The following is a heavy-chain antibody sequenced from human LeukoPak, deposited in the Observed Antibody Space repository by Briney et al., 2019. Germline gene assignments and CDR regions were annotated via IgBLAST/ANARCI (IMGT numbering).Heavy chain of an antibody. CDR2: ISVYNENS. CDR3: ASISCEFWSRGMDV. J-gene: IGHJ6*02. Sequence: ASVKVSCKASGDTFRKYAINWVRQAPGQGLEWMARISVYNENSEYTQKFQGRVTLSVETSTTTAYMEIRSLRSDDTAVYYCASISCEFWSRGMDVWGQGTTVTVSS. D-gene: IGHD3-3*01. CDR1: GDTFRKYA. V-gene: IGHV1-18*04.